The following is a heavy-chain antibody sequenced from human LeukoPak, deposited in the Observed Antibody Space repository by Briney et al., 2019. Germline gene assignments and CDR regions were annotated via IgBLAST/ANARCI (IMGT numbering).Heavy chain of an antibody. J-gene: IGHJ5*02. CDR3: ARSHYSSGWYRYWFDP. CDR2: IYYSGST. V-gene: IGHV4-39*01. CDR1: GGSISSSSYY. Sequence: PSETLSLTCTVSGGSISSSSYYWGWIRQPPGKGLEWIGSIYYSGSTYYNPSLKSRVTISVDTSKNQFSLKLSSVTAADTAVYYCARSHYSSGWYRYWFDPWGQGTLVTVSS. D-gene: IGHD6-19*01.